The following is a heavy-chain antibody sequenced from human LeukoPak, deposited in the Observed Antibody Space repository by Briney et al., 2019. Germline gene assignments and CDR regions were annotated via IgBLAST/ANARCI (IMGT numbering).Heavy chain of an antibody. D-gene: IGHD3-22*01. J-gene: IGHJ4*02. Sequence: GESLKISCKGSGYSFSIYWIAWVRQMPGKGLEWMGIIYPGDSDTRYSPSFQGQVTISADKSISTAYLQWSSLKASDTAMYYCAIYFYDSTNWFGPTDYWGQGTLVTVSS. V-gene: IGHV5-51*01. CDR3: AIYFYDSTNWFGPTDY. CDR1: GYSFSIYW. CDR2: IYPGDSDT.